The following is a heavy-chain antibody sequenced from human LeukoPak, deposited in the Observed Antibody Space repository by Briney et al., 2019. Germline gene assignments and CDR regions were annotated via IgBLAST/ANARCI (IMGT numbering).Heavy chain of an antibody. CDR1: GYTFTNYY. CDR2: VNPSGGST. D-gene: IGHD1/OR15-1a*01. J-gene: IGHJ4*02. V-gene: IGHV1-46*01. CDR3: ARWRTTYLDY. Sequence: ASVKVSCKASGYTFTNYYIHWVRQAPGQGLEWMGIVNPSGGSTNYAQKFQGRVTMTTDTSTITVYMEVSSLRSEDTAVYYCARWRTTYLDYWGQGTLVTVSS.